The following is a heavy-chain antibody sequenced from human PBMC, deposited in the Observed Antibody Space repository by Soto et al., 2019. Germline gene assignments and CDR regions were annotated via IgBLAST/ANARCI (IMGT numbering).Heavy chain of an antibody. CDR3: ARQLGYYDSSGYYYGGRDFDY. D-gene: IGHD3-22*01. J-gene: IGHJ4*02. CDR2: IYYSGST. CDR1: GGSISSSSYY. Sequence: SSETLSLTCTVSGGSISSSSYYWGWIRQPPGKGLEWIGSIYYSGSTYYNPSLKSRVTISVDTSKNQFSLKLSSVTAADTAVYYCARQLGYYDSSGYYYGGRDFDYWGQGTLVTVSS. V-gene: IGHV4-39*01.